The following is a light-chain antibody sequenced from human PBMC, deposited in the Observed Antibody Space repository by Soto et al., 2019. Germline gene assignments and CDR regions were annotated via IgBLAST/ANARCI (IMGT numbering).Light chain of an antibody. Sequence: ETGMTQSPATLSVSPGETVTLSRRASQSININLAWYQQKSGQAPRLLIYGASTRDTGLPARFSGSGSGTEFTLIINSLQSEDSAVYYCQQYDNWPITFGQGTRLEIK. CDR2: GAS. CDR3: QQYDNWPIT. J-gene: IGKJ5*01. V-gene: IGKV3-15*01. CDR1: QSININ.